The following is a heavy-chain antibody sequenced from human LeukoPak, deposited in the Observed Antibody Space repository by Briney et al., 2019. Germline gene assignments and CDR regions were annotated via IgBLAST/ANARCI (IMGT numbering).Heavy chain of an antibody. Sequence: GGSLRLSCAASGFTFDTYSMDWVRQAPGKGLEWPSYISSSSDVIYYADSAKGRFTISRDNAKNSLYLQMNSLRAEDTAVYYCTRDPTRRFDYWGQGTLVTVSS. CDR1: GFTFDTYS. V-gene: IGHV3-48*01. CDR2: ISSSSDVI. D-gene: IGHD2-15*01. J-gene: IGHJ4*02. CDR3: TRDPTRRFDY.